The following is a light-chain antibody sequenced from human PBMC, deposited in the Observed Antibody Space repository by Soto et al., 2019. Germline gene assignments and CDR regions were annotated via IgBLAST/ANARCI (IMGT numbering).Light chain of an antibody. J-gene: IGKJ1*01. V-gene: IGKV3-20*01. CDR2: GAS. Sequence: IGLTMNPGTLSLSPGERATLSCRASQSVSNNYLAWYQQKPGQAPRLLIYGASNRATGIPDRFSGSGSGTDFTLTISRLEPEDFAVYYCQQYGSSGTFGQGTKVDIK. CDR1: QSVSNNY. CDR3: QQYGSSGT.